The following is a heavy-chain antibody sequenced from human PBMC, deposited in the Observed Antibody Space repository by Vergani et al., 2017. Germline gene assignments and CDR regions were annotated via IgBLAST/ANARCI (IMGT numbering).Heavy chain of an antibody. CDR3: AKDPRLDVDY. CDR1: GFTFSSYA. V-gene: IGHV3-23*01. J-gene: IGHJ4*02. D-gene: IGHD2-2*03. Sequence: EVQLLESGGGLVQSGGSLRLSCAASGFTFSSYAMSWVRQAPGKGLEWVSGISGSGGSTYYADSVKGRFTISRYKSKNMLYLQMNSLRAEDTAVYYCAKDPRLDVDYWGQGTLVTVSA. CDR2: ISGSGGST.